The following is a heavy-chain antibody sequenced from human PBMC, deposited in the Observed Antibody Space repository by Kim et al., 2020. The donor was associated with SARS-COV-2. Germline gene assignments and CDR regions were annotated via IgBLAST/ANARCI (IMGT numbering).Heavy chain of an antibody. J-gene: IGHJ4*02. V-gene: IGHV3-53*01. Sequence: ADSGKGRFTISRDNSKNTLYLQMNSLRAEDTAVYYCARVGYYDSSGYWDYWGQGTLVTVSS. D-gene: IGHD3-22*01. CDR3: ARVGYYDSSGYWDY.